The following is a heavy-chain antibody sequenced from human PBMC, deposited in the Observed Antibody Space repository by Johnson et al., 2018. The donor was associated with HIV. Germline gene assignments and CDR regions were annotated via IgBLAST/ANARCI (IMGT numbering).Heavy chain of an antibody. CDR3: AKARAAAGTSDAFDI. J-gene: IGHJ3*02. V-gene: IGHV3-33*06. Sequence: QVQLVESGGGLVKPGGSLRLSCATSGFTFSSYGMHWVRQAPGKGLEWVAVIWYDGSNKYYADSVKGRFTISRDNSKNTLYLQMNSLRAEDTAVYYCAKARAAAGTSDAFDIWGQGTMVTVSS. D-gene: IGHD6-13*01. CDR1: GFTFSSYG. CDR2: IWYDGSNK.